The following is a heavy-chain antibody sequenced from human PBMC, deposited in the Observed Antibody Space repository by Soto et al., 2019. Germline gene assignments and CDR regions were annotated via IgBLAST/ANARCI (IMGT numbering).Heavy chain of an antibody. D-gene: IGHD2-15*01. Sequence: GGSLRLSCAASGFTFTSYWMSWVRQAPGKGLEWVANIKQDGSEKYYVDSVKGRFTISRDNAKNSLYLQMNSLRAEDTAVYYCAKDRPGYCSGGTCYGYFDSWGQGTLVTVSS. CDR3: AKDRPGYCSGGTCYGYFDS. V-gene: IGHV3-7*01. CDR1: GFTFTSYW. J-gene: IGHJ4*02. CDR2: IKQDGSEK.